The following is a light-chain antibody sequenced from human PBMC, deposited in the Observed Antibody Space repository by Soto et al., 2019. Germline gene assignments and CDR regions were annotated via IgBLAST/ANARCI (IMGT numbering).Light chain of an antibody. J-gene: IGKJ5*01. CDR1: QSVRNN. Sequence: EIMMTQSPATLSVSPGERVTLSCRASQSVRNNLAWYQQKPGQAPRLLIYYASTRATGIPARFSGSGSGTEFTLTISSLQSEDFSLYYCQQYNNWPPITFGQGTRLEIK. V-gene: IGKV3-15*01. CDR3: QQYNNWPPIT. CDR2: YAS.